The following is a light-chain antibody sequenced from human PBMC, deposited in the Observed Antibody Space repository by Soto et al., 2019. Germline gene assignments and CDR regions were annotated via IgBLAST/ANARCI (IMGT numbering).Light chain of an antibody. CDR2: RAS. J-gene: IGKJ1*01. V-gene: IGKV1-5*03. CDR3: QQYDYSRT. Sequence: DIQMTQSPSTLSASVGDSVTITCRASQSINNWLAWYQQKPGKGPTLLIYRASRLERGVPSRFSGSGSGTEFTLSISSLHSDDFATYYCQQYDYSRTFGQGTKVDI. CDR1: QSINNW.